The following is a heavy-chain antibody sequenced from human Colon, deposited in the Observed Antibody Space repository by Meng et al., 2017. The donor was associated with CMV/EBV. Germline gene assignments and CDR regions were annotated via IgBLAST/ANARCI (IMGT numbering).Heavy chain of an antibody. V-gene: IGHV3-49*04. CDR2: TRSKTYGGTK. CDR3: TRGPYHQPRGLDV. D-gene: IGHD2-2*01. J-gene: IGHJ6*02. Sequence: GESLKISCTVSGFTFDDSAMSWVRQAPGKGLEWVGLTRSKTYGGTKEYAASVKGRFTISRDDSKSIDYLQMNSLKTEDTAVYYCTRGPYHQPRGLDVWGQGTTVTVSS. CDR1: GFTFDDSA.